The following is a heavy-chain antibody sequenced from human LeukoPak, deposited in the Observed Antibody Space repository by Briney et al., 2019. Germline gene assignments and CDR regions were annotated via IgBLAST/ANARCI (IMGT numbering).Heavy chain of an antibody. CDR2: IRYDGSSK. V-gene: IGHV3-30*02. J-gene: IGHJ4*02. CDR3: AKEGGTVTRIWGYYYFDN. CDR1: GFTFSSYG. Sequence: QAGGSLRLSCAASGFTFSSYGMHWVRQAPGKGLEWVAFIRYDGSSKYFADSVKGRFTISRDNSKNTLYLQMNSLRAEDTAVYYCAKEGGTVTRIWGYYYFDNWGQGTLVTVSS. D-gene: IGHD4-17*01.